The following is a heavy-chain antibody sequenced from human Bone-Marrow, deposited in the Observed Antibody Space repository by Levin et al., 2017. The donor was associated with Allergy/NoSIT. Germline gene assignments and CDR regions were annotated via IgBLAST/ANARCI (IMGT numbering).Heavy chain of an antibody. Sequence: PSQTLSLTCTVSGDSIRSNSYYWGWVRQPPGKGLEWIGNIYYNGGTSYNPSLKRRVTMSVDTSKNHFALRLTSVTAADTAIYYCARYYYGSGSQGNYFDTWGQETLVTVSS. J-gene: IGHJ5*02. CDR3: ARYYYGSGSQGNYFDT. V-gene: IGHV4-39*02. CDR1: GDSIRSNSYY. CDR2: IYYNGGT. D-gene: IGHD3-10*01.